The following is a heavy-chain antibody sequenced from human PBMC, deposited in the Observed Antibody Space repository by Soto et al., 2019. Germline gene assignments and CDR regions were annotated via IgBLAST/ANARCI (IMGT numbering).Heavy chain of an antibody. V-gene: IGHV3-30*18. CDR1: GFTFSSYG. D-gene: IGHD3-3*01. J-gene: IGHJ6*02. CDR3: AKDKGGTYYDFWSGYHSNGMDV. CDR2: ISYDGSNK. Sequence: XESLRLFCAASGFTFSSYGMHWVRQAPGKGLEWVAVISYDGSNKYYADSVKGRFTISRDDSKNTLYLQMNSLRAEDTAVYYCAKDKGGTYYDFWSGYHSNGMDVWGQGTTVTVPS.